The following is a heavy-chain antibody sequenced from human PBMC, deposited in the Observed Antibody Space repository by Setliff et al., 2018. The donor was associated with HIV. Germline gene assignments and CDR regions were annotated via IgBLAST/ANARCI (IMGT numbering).Heavy chain of an antibody. Sequence: SETLSLTCAVCGDSFSGSYWSWIRQSPGTGLEWIGEVNHNGGTNYNPSLKSRVVVSVDRSKNQFPLKLISVTAADTAVYYCTREKTGQFGACNMWGRGTLVTVS. V-gene: IGHV4-34*01. CDR3: TREKTGQFGACNM. D-gene: IGHD7-27*01. CDR1: GDSFSGSY. J-gene: IGHJ3*02. CDR2: VNHNGGT.